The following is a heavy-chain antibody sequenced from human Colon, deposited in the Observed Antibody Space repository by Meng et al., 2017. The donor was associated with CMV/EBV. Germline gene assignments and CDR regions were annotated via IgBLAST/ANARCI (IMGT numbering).Heavy chain of an antibody. Sequence: GSLRLSCAASGFTFSSYEMNWVRQAPGKGLEWIGEINHRGNTNYILSLKSRTSISIDTSKNQFSLKLRSVTAADTAVYYCARGGLVYDYGEENYYFYGIDVWAQGTTVTVSS. CDR2: INHRGNT. CDR3: ARGGLVYDYGEENYYFYGIDV. D-gene: IGHD4/OR15-4a*01. CDR1: GFTFSSYE. J-gene: IGHJ6*02. V-gene: IGHV4-34*01.